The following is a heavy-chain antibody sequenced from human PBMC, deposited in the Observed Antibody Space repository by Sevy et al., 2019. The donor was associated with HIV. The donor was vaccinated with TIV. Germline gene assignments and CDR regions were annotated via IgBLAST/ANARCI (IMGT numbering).Heavy chain of an antibody. V-gene: IGHV3-49*04. CDR1: GFTFGDYA. CDR2: LKSKADGGTV. J-gene: IGHJ4*02. D-gene: IGHD2-21*01. Sequence: GSLRLSCTTSGFTFGDYAMNWVRQAPGKGLEWVAFLKSKADGGTVDHAASVKGRFTISRDDSTSIAYLQMNDLTTEETAVYYCTRRKGLQSIFDYWGQGALVTVSS. CDR3: TRRKGLQSIFDY.